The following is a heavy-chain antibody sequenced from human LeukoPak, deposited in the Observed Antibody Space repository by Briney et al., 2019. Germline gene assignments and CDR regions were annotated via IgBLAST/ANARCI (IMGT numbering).Heavy chain of an antibody. D-gene: IGHD1-1*01. CDR1: GFTFSSYW. V-gene: IGHV3-7*01. Sequence: PGGSLRLSCAASGFTFSSYWMSWVRQAPGKGLEWVANIKQDGSEKYYVDSVKGRFTISRDNAKNSLYLQMNSLRAEDTAVYYCARDRAYFGYTPPDYWGQGTLVTVSS. CDR3: ARDRAYFGYTPPDY. J-gene: IGHJ4*02. CDR2: IKQDGSEK.